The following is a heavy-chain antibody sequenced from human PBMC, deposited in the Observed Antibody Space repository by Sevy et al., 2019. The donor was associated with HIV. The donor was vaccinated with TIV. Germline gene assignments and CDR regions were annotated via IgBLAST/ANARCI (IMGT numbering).Heavy chain of an antibody. CDR3: ARAGQQWLVPTFDY. J-gene: IGHJ4*02. Sequence: ASVKVSCKASGYTFISYSMHWVRQAPGQRLEWMGWINAGNGNTKYSQKFQGRVTITRDTSASTAYMELSSLRSEDTAVYYCARAGQQWLVPTFDYWGQGTLVTVSS. V-gene: IGHV1-3*01. D-gene: IGHD6-19*01. CDR1: GYTFISYS. CDR2: INAGNGNT.